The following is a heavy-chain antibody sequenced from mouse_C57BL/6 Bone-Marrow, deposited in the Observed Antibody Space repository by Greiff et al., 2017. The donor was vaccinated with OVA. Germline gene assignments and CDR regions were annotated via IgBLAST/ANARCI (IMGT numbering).Heavy chain of an antibody. D-gene: IGHD2-2*01. CDR2: IGPGSGST. Sequence: QVQLQQSGAELVKPGASVKISCKASGYTFTDYYINWVKQRPGQGLEWIGKIGPGSGSTYYNEKFKGKATLTADKSSSTAYMQLSSLTSEDSAVDFCAREVTRTYYYAMDYWGQGTSVTVSS. CDR3: AREVTRTYYYAMDY. J-gene: IGHJ4*01. CDR1: GYTFTDYY. V-gene: IGHV1-77*01.